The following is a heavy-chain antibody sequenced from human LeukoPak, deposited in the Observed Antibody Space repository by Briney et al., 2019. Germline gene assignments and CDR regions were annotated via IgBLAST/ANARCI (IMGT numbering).Heavy chain of an antibody. Sequence: PGGSLRLSCAASGFTFSSYAMHWVRQAPGKGLEWVAVISYDGSNKYYADSVKGRFTISRDNSKNTLYLQMNSLRAEDTAVYFCAKDSGYKNGWYVYWGQGTLVTVSS. CDR1: GFTFSSYA. V-gene: IGHV3-30-3*01. J-gene: IGHJ4*02. CDR3: AKDSGYKNGWYVY. D-gene: IGHD6-19*01. CDR2: ISYDGSNK.